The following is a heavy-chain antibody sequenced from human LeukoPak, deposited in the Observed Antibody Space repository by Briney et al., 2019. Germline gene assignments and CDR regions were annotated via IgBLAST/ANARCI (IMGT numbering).Heavy chain of an antibody. J-gene: IGHJ5*02. D-gene: IGHD3-22*01. V-gene: IGHV3-23*01. CDR1: GFTFSSYA. Sequence: GGSLRLSCAASGFTFSSYAMNWVRQAPGKGLEWVSTISGSGESTSYADSVKGRFTISRDNSKKTLYLQMNSLRADDTALHYCARGGYYDRPNWFDPWGQGTLVTVSS. CDR2: ISGSGEST. CDR3: ARGGYYDRPNWFDP.